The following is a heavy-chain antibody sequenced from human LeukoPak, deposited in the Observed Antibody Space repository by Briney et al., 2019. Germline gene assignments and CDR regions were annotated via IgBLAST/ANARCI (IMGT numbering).Heavy chain of an antibody. Sequence: GGSLTLSCSASGFTFSSYWMHWLRQAPGKGLVWFLRINTDESNTTYAVSVRGRFTISRHNATNTLYLQMNSLRAEETAVYYCARVLPYCSSTSCYRTPASSDAFDIWGEGTMVTVSS. D-gene: IGHD2-2*01. V-gene: IGHV3-74*01. CDR1: GFTFSSYW. CDR3: ARVLPYCSSTSCYRTPASSDAFDI. CDR2: INTDESNT. J-gene: IGHJ3*02.